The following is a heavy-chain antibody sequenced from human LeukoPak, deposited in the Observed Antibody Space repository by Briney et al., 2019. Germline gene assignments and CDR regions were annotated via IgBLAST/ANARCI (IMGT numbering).Heavy chain of an antibody. D-gene: IGHD3-16*02. J-gene: IGHJ4*02. CDR2: INHSGST. CDR1: GGSFSGYY. Sequence: SETLSLTCAVYGGSFSGYYWSWIRQPPGKGLEWIGEINHSGSTNYNPSLKSRVTISVDTSKNQFSLKLSSVTAADTAVYYCARAITGYDYVWGSYRYSYFDYWGQGTLVTVSS. V-gene: IGHV4-34*01. CDR3: ARAITGYDYVWGSYRYSYFDY.